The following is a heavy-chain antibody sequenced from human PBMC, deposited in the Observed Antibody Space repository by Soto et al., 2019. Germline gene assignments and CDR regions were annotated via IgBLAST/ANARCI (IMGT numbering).Heavy chain of an antibody. CDR2: IYYSGST. CDR3: ATLLWFGEYRAFDI. V-gene: IGHV4-31*03. J-gene: IGHJ3*02. CDR1: GGSISSGGYY. D-gene: IGHD3-10*01. Sequence: QVQLQESGPGLVKPSQTLSLTCTVSGGSISSGGYYWSWIRQHPGKGLEWIGYIYYSGSTYYNPSLKSRVTLSVDTSKNQFSLKLSSVTAADTAVYYCATLLWFGEYRAFDIWGQGTMVTVSS.